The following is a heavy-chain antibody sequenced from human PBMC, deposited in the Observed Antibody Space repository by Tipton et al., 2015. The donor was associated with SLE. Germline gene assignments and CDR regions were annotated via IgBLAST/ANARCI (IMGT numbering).Heavy chain of an antibody. CDR1: GGSIRSGGYD. D-gene: IGHD5-12*01. J-gene: IGHJ4*02. CDR2: IDYSGST. CDR3: ARGGVGGYDYFDY. Sequence: LSLTCTVSGGSIRSGGYDWTWIRQHPGKGLEWIGFIDYSGSTYYNPSLRSRVTFSVDTSKNQFSLRLTSVTAADTAVYYCARGGVGGYDYFDYWGQGALVTVSS. V-gene: IGHV4-31*03.